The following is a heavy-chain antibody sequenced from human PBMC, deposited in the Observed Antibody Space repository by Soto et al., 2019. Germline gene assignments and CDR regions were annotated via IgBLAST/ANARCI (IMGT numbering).Heavy chain of an antibody. CDR3: GLDCNSGSCYSWMVNY. D-gene: IGHD2-15*01. CDR2: IRGSGDNT. J-gene: IGHJ4*02. V-gene: IGHV3-23*01. Sequence: GGSLTLSCAPSAFTFRSFGLNSVRHAPGKGLEWVSLIRGSGDNTYCADSVKGRFTISRDNSKDSVYLQMNSLRVEATAVYYCGLDCNSGSCYSWMVNYWGQGTEVTVSS. CDR1: AFTFRSFG.